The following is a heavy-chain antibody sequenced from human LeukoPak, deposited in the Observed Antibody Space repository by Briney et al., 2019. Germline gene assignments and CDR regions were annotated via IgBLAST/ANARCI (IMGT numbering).Heavy chain of an antibody. CDR3: AKDIAVAGPRYFDL. Sequence: PGGSLRLSCAASGFTFSGSAMHWVRQASGKGLEWVGRIRSKANSYATAYAASVKGRFTISRDDSKNTAYLQMNSLKTEDTAVYYCAKDIAVAGPRYFDLWGRGTLVTVSS. D-gene: IGHD6-19*01. CDR1: GFTFSGSA. J-gene: IGHJ2*01. CDR2: IRSKANSYAT. V-gene: IGHV3-73*01.